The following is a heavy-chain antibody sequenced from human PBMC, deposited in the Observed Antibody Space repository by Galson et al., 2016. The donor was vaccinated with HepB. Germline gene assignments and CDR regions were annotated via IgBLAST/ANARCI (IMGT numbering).Heavy chain of an antibody. CDR2: VIPSGGHP. CDR1: GYTFTNYY. CDR3: ARATLQDSYNYDLFDY. V-gene: IGHV1-46*01. D-gene: IGHD5-18*01. Sequence: SVKVSCKASGYTFTNYYLHWVRQAPGQGLEWMGIVIPSGGHPTYEQKFQGRVTMTSDTSTSTVFMELSSLRSEDTAVYYCARATLQDSYNYDLFDYWGQGTLVTVSP. J-gene: IGHJ4*02.